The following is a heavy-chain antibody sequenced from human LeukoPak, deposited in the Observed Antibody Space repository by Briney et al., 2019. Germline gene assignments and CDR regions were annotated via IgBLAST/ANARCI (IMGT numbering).Heavy chain of an antibody. V-gene: IGHV3-15*01. CDR3: ARDLYYYDSSGFWDY. J-gene: IGHJ4*02. Sequence: GGSLRLSCAASGFTFSNAWMGWVRQAPGKGLEWVGHIKSKTDGGTTDYAAPVKGRFTISRDDSKNTLYLQMNSLKTEDTAVYYCARDLYYYDSSGFWDYWGQGTLVTVSS. CDR1: GFTFSNAW. CDR2: IKSKTDGGTT. D-gene: IGHD3-22*01.